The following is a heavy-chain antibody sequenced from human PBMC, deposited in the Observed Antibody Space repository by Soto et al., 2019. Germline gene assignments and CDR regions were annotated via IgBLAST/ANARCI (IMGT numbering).Heavy chain of an antibody. J-gene: IGHJ4*02. V-gene: IGHV5-10-1*01. CDR2: IDPSDSYT. CDR3: ARWISGYSYGYGY. CDR1: GYSFTSYW. D-gene: IGHD5-18*01. Sequence: GESLKISCKGSGYSFTSYWISWVRQMPGKGLEWMGRIDPSDSYTNYSPSFQGHVTISADKSTSTAYRQWSSLKASDTAMYYCARWISGYSYGYGYWGQGTLVTVSS.